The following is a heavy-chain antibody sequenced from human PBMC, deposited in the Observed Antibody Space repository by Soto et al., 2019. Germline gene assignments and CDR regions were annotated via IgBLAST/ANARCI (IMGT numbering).Heavy chain of an antibody. J-gene: IGHJ6*02. Sequence: GGSLRLSCAASGFTFSSYWMHWARQAPGKGLVWVSRINSDGSSTSYADSVKGRFTISRDNAKNTLYLQMNSLRAEDTAVYYCARGQAARRDYYYYGMDVWGQGATVTVSS. CDR1: GFTFSSYW. V-gene: IGHV3-74*01. CDR3: ARGQAARRDYYYYGMDV. D-gene: IGHD6-6*01. CDR2: INSDGSST.